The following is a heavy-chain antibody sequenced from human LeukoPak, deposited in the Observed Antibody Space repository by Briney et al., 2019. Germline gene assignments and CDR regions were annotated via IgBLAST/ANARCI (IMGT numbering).Heavy chain of an antibody. D-gene: IGHD4-17*01. CDR2: IRGSGDGT. CDR3: GRDPNGDYVGAFDF. Sequence: GGSLRLSCAASGFTFSSYAMTWVRQAPGKGLEWVSSIRGSGDGTFYADSVKGGFTMSRDNSKNTLYLQMHSLRPQDTAISYCGRDPNGDYVGAFDFWGQGTLVTVSS. J-gene: IGHJ3*01. V-gene: IGHV3-23*01. CDR1: GFTFSSYA.